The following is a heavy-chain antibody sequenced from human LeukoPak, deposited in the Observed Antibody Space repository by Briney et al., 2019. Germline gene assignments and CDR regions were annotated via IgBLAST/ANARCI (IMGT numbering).Heavy chain of an antibody. V-gene: IGHV3-23*01. CDR3: AKGSRSSSPLDWFDP. CDR2: IRGSGGST. J-gene: IGHJ5*02. D-gene: IGHD6-6*01. CDR1: GFTFSDYA. Sequence: PGTSLRLPCAASGFTFSDYAMSWVRQAPGRGLEWVSAIRGSGGSTYYADSVKGRFTISRDNPKNTLYLQMNSLRAEDTAVYYCAKGSRSSSPLDWFDPWGQGTLVTVSS.